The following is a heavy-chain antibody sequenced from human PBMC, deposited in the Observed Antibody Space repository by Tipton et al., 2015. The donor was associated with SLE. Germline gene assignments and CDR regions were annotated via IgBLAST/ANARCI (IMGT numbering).Heavy chain of an antibody. Sequence: TLSLTCTVSGGSISSGGYYWSWIRQHPGKGLEWIGYIYYSGSTYYNPSLKSRVTISVDTSKNQFSLKLSSVTAADTAVYYCARVTGERSYFDYWDQGTLVTVSS. CDR2: IYYSGST. CDR1: GGSISSGGYY. CDR3: ARVTGERSYFDY. D-gene: IGHD7-27*01. V-gene: IGHV4-31*03. J-gene: IGHJ4*02.